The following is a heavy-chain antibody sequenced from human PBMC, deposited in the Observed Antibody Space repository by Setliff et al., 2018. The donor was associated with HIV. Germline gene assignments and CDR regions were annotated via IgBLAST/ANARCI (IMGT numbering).Heavy chain of an antibody. CDR1: GGSFSGYY. V-gene: IGHV4-34*01. Sequence: PSETLSLTCAVYGGSFSGYYWTWIRQSPSGLEWIEEINHRGIANSSPSLKSRVTISIDTSKNQFSLRLTSVTAADTALYYCARAQIAAPRPYEYWGQGTLVTVSS. J-gene: IGHJ4*02. CDR3: ARAQIAAPRPYEY. D-gene: IGHD6-6*01. CDR2: INHRGIA.